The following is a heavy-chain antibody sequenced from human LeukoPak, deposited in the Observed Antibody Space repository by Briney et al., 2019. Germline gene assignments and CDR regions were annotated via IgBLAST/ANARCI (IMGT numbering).Heavy chain of an antibody. D-gene: IGHD3-10*01. CDR2: ISDDGTTT. V-gene: IGHV3-33*08. J-gene: IGHJ4*02. Sequence: PGRSLRLSCEASGFTFSYYGIHWVRQAPDKGLEGVAVISDDGTTTFYADSVKGRFTVSSDNAKNTLNLQMNSLRAEDTAVYYCARYKKSGESSEIDCWGQGTLVTVSS. CDR3: ARYKKSGESSEIDC. CDR1: GFTFSYYG.